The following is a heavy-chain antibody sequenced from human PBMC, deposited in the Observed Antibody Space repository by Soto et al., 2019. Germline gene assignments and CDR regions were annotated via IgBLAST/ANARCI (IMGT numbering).Heavy chain of an antibody. J-gene: IGHJ6*02. CDR3: ASRHETYSSSSLPESYYYYGMDV. D-gene: IGHD6-6*01. V-gene: IGHV1-18*01. CDR2: ISAYNGNT. Sequence: ASVKVSCKASGYTFTTYGISWVRQAPGQGLEWMGWISAYNGNTNYAQKLQGRVTMTTDTSTSTAYMELSSLRSEDTAVYYCASRHETYSSSSLPESYYYYGMDVWGQGTTVTVSS. CDR1: GYTFTTYG.